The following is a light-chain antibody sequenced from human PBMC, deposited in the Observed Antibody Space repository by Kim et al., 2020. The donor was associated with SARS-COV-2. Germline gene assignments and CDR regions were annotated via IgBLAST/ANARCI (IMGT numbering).Light chain of an antibody. CDR3: QQYKTEPWT. V-gene: IGKV1-5*03. Sequence: ASVGDRVTITCRASQSVSIWLAWYEQKLGKAPKLLIYMASILESGVPSRCSGSGSGTEFSLTISSLQPDDFATYYCQQYKTEPWTFGQGTKVDIK. J-gene: IGKJ1*01. CDR2: MAS. CDR1: QSVSIW.